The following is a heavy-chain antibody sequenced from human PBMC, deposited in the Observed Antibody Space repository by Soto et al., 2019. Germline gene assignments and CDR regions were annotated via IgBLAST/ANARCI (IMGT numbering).Heavy chain of an antibody. CDR1: GGSISGGVYY. CDR3: AREVIPLTTDWYFDL. CDR2: IYASGST. V-gene: IGHV4-30-4*01. D-gene: IGHD4-17*01. J-gene: IGHJ2*01. Sequence: QVQLQESGPGLVKPSETLSLTCTVSGGSISGGVYYWSWIRQPPGKGLGSIGYIYASGSTYYNPSLKGSVTISVDTSNNQYSLRLTSVTAADSAVYYCAREVIPLTTDWYFDLWGRGTLVTVSP.